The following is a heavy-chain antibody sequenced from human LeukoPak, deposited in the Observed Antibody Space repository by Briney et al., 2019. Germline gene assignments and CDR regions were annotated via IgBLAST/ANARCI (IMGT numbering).Heavy chain of an antibody. D-gene: IGHD2-21*02. CDR2: IIPIFGTA. J-gene: IGHJ6*03. V-gene: IGHV1-69*05. CDR1: GGTFSSYA. CDR3: AVDGETAEGGNYYYYMDV. Sequence: GASVKVSCKASGGTFSSYAISWVRLAPGQGLEWMGGIIPIFGTANYAQKFQGRVTITTDESTSTAYMELSSLRSEDTAVYYCAVDGETAEGGNYYYYMDVWGKGTTVTVSS.